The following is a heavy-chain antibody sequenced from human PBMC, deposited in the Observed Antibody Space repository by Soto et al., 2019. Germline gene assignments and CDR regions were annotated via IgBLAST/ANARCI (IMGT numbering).Heavy chain of an antibody. V-gene: IGHV3-21*01. J-gene: IGHJ6*02. D-gene: IGHD3-22*01. CDR3: VLSTYYYDSSGYYYERAAYLDV. Sequence: PGGSLRLSCAASGFPFSSYAMNWVRQAPGKGLEWVSSISSSSTYIYYADSVKGRFAISRDNAKNSLYLQMNSLRAEDTAAYYCVLSTYYYDSSGYYYERAAYLDVWGQGTTVTVSS. CDR1: GFPFSSYA. CDR2: ISSSSTYI.